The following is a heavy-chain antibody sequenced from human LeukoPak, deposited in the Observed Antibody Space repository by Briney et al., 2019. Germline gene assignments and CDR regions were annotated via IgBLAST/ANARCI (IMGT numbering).Heavy chain of an antibody. J-gene: IGHJ4*02. CDR2: ISSSSSYI. D-gene: IGHD5-18*01. V-gene: IGHV3-21*01. Sequence: GGSLRLSCAASGFTFSSYSMNWVRQAPGKGLEWVSSISSSSSYIYYADSVKGRFTISRDNAKNSLYLQMNSLRAEDTAVYYCARDKYSYGDRDFDYWGQGTLVTVSS. CDR3: ARDKYSYGDRDFDY. CDR1: GFTFSSYS.